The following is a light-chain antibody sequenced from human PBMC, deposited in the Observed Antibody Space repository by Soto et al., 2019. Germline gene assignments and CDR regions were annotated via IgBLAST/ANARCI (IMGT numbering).Light chain of an antibody. CDR1: SSDVGGYNY. V-gene: IGLV2-14*03. CDR3: TSYTSGSTLVI. CDR2: DVT. J-gene: IGLJ2*01. Sequence: ALTQPASVSGSPGQSITLSCTGTSSDVGGYNYVSWHQHHPGKAPKLMIYDVTNRPSGVSNRFSGSKSGNTASLTISGLQAEDEADYYCTSYTSGSTLVIFGGGTQLTVL.